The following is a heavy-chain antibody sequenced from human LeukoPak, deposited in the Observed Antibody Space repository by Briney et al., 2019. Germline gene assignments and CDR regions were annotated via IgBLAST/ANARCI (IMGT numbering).Heavy chain of an antibody. CDR2: ISGSGGST. Sequence: GRSLRLSCAASGFTFSSYGMHWVRQAPGKGLEWVSVISGSGGSTYYADSVKGRFTISRDNSKNTLYLQMNSLRAEDTAVYYCATASTVVTPGFDYWGQGTLVIVSS. D-gene: IGHD4-23*01. J-gene: IGHJ4*02. CDR3: ATASTVVTPGFDY. CDR1: GFTFSSYG. V-gene: IGHV3-NL1*01.